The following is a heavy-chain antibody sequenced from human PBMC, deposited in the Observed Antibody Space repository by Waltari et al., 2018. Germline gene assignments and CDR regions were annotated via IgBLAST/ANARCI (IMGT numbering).Heavy chain of an antibody. CDR3: ASEAVAGNWFDS. CDR2: IYYSGST. D-gene: IGHD6-19*01. CDR1: GGSISSSNYY. Sequence: QLQLQESGPGLVKPSETLSLTCTVSGGSISSSNYYWGWIRQPPGKGLEWIGRIYYSGSTYYNPSLKSRVIISVDTSKNQFSLKLSSVTAADTAVYHCASEAVAGNWFDSWGQGTLVTVSS. V-gene: IGHV4-39*01. J-gene: IGHJ5*01.